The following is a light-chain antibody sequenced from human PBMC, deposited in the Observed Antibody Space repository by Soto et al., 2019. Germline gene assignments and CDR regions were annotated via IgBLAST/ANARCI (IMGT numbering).Light chain of an antibody. J-gene: IGKJ4*01. V-gene: IGKV1-5*03. CDR3: QQYESYSPVT. CDR2: KAS. CDR1: QSISSW. Sequence: DIQMTQSPSTLSASVGDRVTITCRASQSISSWLAWYQQKPGKAPKLLIYKASSVQSGVSSRFSGSVSGTEFTLTISNLQPDDFATYYCQQYESYSPVTFGGGTKVEIK.